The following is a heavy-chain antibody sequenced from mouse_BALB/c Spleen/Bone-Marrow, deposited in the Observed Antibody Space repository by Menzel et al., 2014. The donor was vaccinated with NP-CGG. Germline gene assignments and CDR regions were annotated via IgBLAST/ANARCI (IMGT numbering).Heavy chain of an antibody. CDR1: GYTFTGYV. CDR3: AREGGLRRGDYYVMDY. Sequence: VQLQQPGPELVKPGASVKMSCKASGYTFTGYVMHWVKQKPGQGLEWIGYINPYSDGTKYNEKFKGKATLTLDKSSSTAYMELSSLTSEDSAVYYCAREGGLRRGDYYVMDYWGQGTSVTVSS. V-gene: IGHV1-14*01. D-gene: IGHD2-4*01. J-gene: IGHJ4*01. CDR2: INPYSDGT.